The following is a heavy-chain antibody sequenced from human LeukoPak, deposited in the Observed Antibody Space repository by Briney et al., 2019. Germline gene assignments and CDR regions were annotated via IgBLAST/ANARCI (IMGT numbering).Heavy chain of an antibody. Sequence: GGSLRLSCAASGFTFSSYGMSWVRQAPGKGLEWVSTISSSGGDTYYADSVKGRFTISRDNSKNTLYLQMNSLRAEDTAIYYCAKTSSWYYFDYWGQGTLVTVSS. CDR1: GFTFSSYG. CDR3: AKTSSWYYFDY. V-gene: IGHV3-23*01. D-gene: IGHD6-13*01. CDR2: ISSSGGDT. J-gene: IGHJ4*02.